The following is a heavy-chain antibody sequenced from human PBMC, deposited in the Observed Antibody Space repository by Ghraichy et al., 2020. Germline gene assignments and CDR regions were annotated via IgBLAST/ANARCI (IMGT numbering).Heavy chain of an antibody. CDR2: INQDGSEK. CDR1: GFTFSSFW. Sequence: GGSLRLSCAASGFTFSSFWMSWVRQTPGKGLEWVANINQDGSEKYYVDSVKGRFTISRDNAKNSLYLQMNNLRAGDTAVYYCARHRLNEYYVLGSHFDSWGQGTLVTVSS. V-gene: IGHV3-7*03. CDR3: ARHRLNEYYVLGSHFDS. J-gene: IGHJ4*02. D-gene: IGHD3-10*01.